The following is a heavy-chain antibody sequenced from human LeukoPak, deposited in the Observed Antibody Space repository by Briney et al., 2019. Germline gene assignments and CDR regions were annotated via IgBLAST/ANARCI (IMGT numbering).Heavy chain of an antibody. Sequence: PGGSLRLSCAASGFTFSSYAMSWVRQAPGKGLEWVANIKQDGSEKYYVDSVKGRFTISRDNAKNSLYLQMNSLRAEDTAVYYCASIYYYGSGSFRYMDVWGKGTTVTVSS. D-gene: IGHD3-10*01. J-gene: IGHJ6*03. CDR2: IKQDGSEK. CDR1: GFTFSSYA. V-gene: IGHV3-7*01. CDR3: ASIYYYGSGSFRYMDV.